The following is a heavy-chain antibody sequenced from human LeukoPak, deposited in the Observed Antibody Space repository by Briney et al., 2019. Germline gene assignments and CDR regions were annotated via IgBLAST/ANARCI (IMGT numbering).Heavy chain of an antibody. Sequence: SETLSLTCTVSGGSINNYYWSWIRQPPGKGLEWIGYIYSSGSTNYNPPLKSRVIISVDTSKNQFSQKLSSVTAADTAVYYCARRTLCCGERFDPWGQGTLVTVSS. J-gene: IGHJ5*02. CDR3: ARRTLCCGERFDP. D-gene: IGHD3-16*01. CDR1: GGSINNYY. V-gene: IGHV4-59*08. CDR2: IYSSGST.